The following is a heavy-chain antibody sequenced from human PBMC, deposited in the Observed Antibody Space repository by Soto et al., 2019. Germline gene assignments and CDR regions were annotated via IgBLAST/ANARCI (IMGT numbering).Heavy chain of an antibody. CDR2: INTHNGNT. Sequence: TSVKVSCEASGYSFTTYGSSWVRQAPGQGLEWMGWINTHNGNTNYAQNLQGRVIMTADTSTSTAYMELRSLRSDDTAIYYCTREGSAPYYYYGMDAWGQGTTVTVSS. J-gene: IGHJ6*02. V-gene: IGHV1-18*01. D-gene: IGHD3-10*01. CDR3: TREGSAPYYYYGMDA. CDR1: GYSFTTYG.